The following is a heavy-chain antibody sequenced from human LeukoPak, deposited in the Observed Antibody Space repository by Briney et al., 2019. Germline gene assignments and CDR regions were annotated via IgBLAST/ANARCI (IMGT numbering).Heavy chain of an antibody. CDR3: AKGVGATMGYDAFDI. Sequence: PGGSLRLSCAASGFTFDDYAMHWVRQAPGKGLEWVSGISWNSGSIGYADSVKGRFTISRDNAKNSLYLQMNSLRAEDMALYYCAKGVGATMGYDAFDIWGQGTMVTVSS. J-gene: IGHJ3*02. D-gene: IGHD1-26*01. CDR2: ISWNSGSI. V-gene: IGHV3-9*03. CDR1: GFTFDDYA.